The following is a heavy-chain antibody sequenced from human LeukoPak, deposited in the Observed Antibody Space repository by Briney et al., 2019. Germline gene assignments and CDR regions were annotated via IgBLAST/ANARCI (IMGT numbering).Heavy chain of an antibody. CDR2: ISGSGGST. D-gene: IGHD6-19*01. J-gene: IGHJ4*02. CDR1: GFSFSDYV. Sequence: GGSLRLSCVASGFSFSDYVMSWVRQAPGKGLEWVSVISGSGGSTYYAESVKGRLTISRDNPKNTLYLQMNSLRDEDTAVYYCAKDRTGSGWYGAYYFDDGGQGTLVTVSS. V-gene: IGHV3-23*01. CDR3: AKDRTGSGWYGAYYFDD.